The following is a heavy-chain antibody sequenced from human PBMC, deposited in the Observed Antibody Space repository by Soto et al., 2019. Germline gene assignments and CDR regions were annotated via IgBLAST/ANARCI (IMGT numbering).Heavy chain of an antibody. J-gene: IGHJ5*02. CDR2: ISGSGGST. CDR3: AKLLEKQARIAPFDP. Sequence: PVGSLSLSCAASGFTFSSYAMSWVRQAPGKGLEWVSAISGSGGSTYYADSVKGRFTISRDNSKNTLYLQMNSLRAEDTAVYYCAKLLEKQARIAPFDPWGQGTLVTVSS. D-gene: IGHD6-13*01. V-gene: IGHV3-23*01. CDR1: GFTFSSYA.